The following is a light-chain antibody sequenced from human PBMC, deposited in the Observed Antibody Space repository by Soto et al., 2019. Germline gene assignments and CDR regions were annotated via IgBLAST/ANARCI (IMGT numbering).Light chain of an antibody. J-gene: IGKJ4*01. V-gene: IGKV3-20*01. CDR2: DAS. CDR3: QRYGTSFS. CDR1: QSVYNNY. Sequence: EIVLTQSPGTLSLSPGDRATLSCRASQSVYNNYLAWYQQKPGQAPRLLIYDASARFTGIPDRFSGSGSGTDFTLTISRLEPDDFAVYYCQRYGTSFSFGGGTKVEIK.